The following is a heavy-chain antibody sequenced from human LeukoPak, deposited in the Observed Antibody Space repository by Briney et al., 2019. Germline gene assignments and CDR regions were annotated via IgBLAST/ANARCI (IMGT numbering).Heavy chain of an antibody. D-gene: IGHD2-15*01. CDR2: ISVHDGNT. CDR1: GGTFSSYA. V-gene: IGHV1-18*01. Sequence: ASVKVSCKASGGTFSSYAINWVRQAPGQGLEWMGWISVHDGNTNYARKLQGRVSLSTDTSTSTAYMELRNLRSDDTAVYYCARAPFQLYCSGGNCYFDFWGQGTLVTVSS. CDR3: ARAPFQLYCSGGNCYFDF. J-gene: IGHJ4*02.